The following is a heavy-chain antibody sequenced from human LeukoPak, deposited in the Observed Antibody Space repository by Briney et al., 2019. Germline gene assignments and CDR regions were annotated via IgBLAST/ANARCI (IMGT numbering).Heavy chain of an antibody. J-gene: IGHJ4*02. CDR3: ASEGGYGGNPFDY. V-gene: IGHV1-69*05. CDR1: GGTFSSYA. CDR2: IIPIFGTA. Sequence: ASVKVSCKACGGTFSSYAISWVRQAPGQGLEWMGGIIPIFGTANYAQKFQGRVTITTDESTSTAYMELSSLRSEDTAVYYCASEGGYGGNPFDYWGQGTLATVSS. D-gene: IGHD4-23*01.